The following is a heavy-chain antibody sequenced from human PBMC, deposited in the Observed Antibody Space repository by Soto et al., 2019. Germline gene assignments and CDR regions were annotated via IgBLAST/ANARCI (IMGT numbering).Heavy chain of an antibody. CDR3: ARDPPLSVLVVVATDDF. CDR2: ISSSSSFR. J-gene: IGHJ4*02. V-gene: IGHV3-21*01. D-gene: IGHD2-21*01. CDR1: VFTFTNRN. Sequence: GWSLRLSCAASVFTFTNRNMNWVRQAPGKGLEWVSSISSSSSFRNYADSVKGRFSISRDNDKNLVYLQMDSLRAEDTAVYYCARDPPLSVLVVVATDDFWGQGTLVTVSS.